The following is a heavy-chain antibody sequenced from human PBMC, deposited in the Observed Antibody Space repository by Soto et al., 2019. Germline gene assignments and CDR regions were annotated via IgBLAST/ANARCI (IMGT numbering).Heavy chain of an antibody. Sequence: GGSLRLSCAASGFTFSSYGMHWVRQAPGKGLEWVAVISYDGSNKYYADSVKGRFTISRDNSKNTLYLQMNSLRAEDTAVYYCAKAIKEWELLDGMDVWGQGTTVTVSS. D-gene: IGHD1-26*01. CDR1: GFTFSSYG. V-gene: IGHV3-30*18. CDR3: AKAIKEWELLDGMDV. J-gene: IGHJ6*02. CDR2: ISYDGSNK.